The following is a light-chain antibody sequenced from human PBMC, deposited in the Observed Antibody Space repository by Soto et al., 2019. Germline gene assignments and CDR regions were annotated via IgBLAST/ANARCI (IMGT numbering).Light chain of an antibody. CDR2: DVS. Sequence: EIVLTQSPATLSLSPGDRATLSCRASQSVTSSLAWFQQKPGQAPRLLIYDVSRRATAIPARFSGRGCGTVFTLTISSLEPVDFAVYYCQPRTTWPTFGGGTKVEIK. CDR1: QSVTSS. V-gene: IGKV3-11*01. CDR3: QPRTTWPT. J-gene: IGKJ4*01.